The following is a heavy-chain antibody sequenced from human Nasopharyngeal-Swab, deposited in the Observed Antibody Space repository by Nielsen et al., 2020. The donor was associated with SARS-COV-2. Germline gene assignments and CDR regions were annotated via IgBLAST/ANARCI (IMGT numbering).Heavy chain of an antibody. CDR1: GDSVSSDSFA. V-gene: IGHV6-1*01. CDR3: ARARTRSFDY. Sequence: SQTLSLTCAISGDSVSSDSFAWNWIRQSPSRGLEWLGRTYYKSKWYTDYAVSVKGRITVNPDTSKNHFSLQLNSVTPEDTAVYYCARARTRSFDYWGQGTLVTVSS. CDR2: TYYKSKWYT. J-gene: IGHJ4*02.